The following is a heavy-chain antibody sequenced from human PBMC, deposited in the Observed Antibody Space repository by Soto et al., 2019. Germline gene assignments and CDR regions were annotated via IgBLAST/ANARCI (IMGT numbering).Heavy chain of an antibody. CDR3: ARVRGFDYWFFLDF. D-gene: IGHD5-12*01. CDR1: GYTFTSFS. J-gene: IGHJ4*02. V-gene: IGHV1-18*01. CDR2: ISAYSADA. Sequence: QVQLLQSGAEVKRPGASIRVSCKASGYTFTSFSITWVRQAPGQGLEWMGWISAYSADAKSTQKFQDRLTMTTATSTNTAYMELRSLRSDDTAVYYCARVRGFDYWFFLDFWGQGTLVTVSS.